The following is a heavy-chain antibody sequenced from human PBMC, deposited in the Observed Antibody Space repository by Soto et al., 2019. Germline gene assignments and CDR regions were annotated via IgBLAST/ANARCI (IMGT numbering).Heavy chain of an antibody. Sequence: PGGSLRLSCAASGFTFSSYAMSWVRQAPGKGLEWVSAISGSGGSTYYADSVKGRFTISRDNSKNTLYLQMNSLRAEDTAVYYCAKDIPTGLYYDFWSGYYDDWGQGTLVTVSP. J-gene: IGHJ4*02. CDR1: GFTFSSYA. CDR2: ISGSGGST. D-gene: IGHD3-3*01. V-gene: IGHV3-23*01. CDR3: AKDIPTGLYYDFWSGYYDD.